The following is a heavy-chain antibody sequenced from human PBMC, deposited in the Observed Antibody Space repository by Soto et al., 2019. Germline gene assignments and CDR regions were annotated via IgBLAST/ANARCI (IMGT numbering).Heavy chain of an antibody. CDR3: AKGSAKIGNYYYYMDV. V-gene: IGHV3-30*18. D-gene: IGHD6-25*01. Sequence: GGSLRLSCAASGFTFGSYGMHWVRQAPGKGLEWVAVISYDGSNKYYADSVKGRFTISRDNSKNTLYLQMNSLRAEDTAVYYCAKGSAKIGNYYYYMDVWGKGTTVTVSS. J-gene: IGHJ6*03. CDR2: ISYDGSNK. CDR1: GFTFGSYG.